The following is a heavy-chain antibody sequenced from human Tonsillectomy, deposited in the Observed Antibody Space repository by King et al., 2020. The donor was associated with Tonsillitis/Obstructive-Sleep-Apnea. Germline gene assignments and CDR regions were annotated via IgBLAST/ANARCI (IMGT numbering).Heavy chain of an antibody. V-gene: IGHV3-74*01. D-gene: IGHD2/OR15-2a*01. CDR1: GFTFASYW. J-gene: IGHJ3*02. CDR2: INSDGSST. CDR3: ARDPNIVASDI. Sequence: VQLVESGGGLVQPGGSLRLSCAASGFTFASYWMHWVRHAPGKGLVWVSRINSDGSSTNYADSVKGRFTISRDNAKNTVYLQMNSLRAEDTAVYYCARDPNIVASDIWGQGTMVTVSS.